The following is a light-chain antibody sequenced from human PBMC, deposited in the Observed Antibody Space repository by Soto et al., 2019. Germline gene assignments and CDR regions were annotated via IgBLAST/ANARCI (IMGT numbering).Light chain of an antibody. CDR2: EVS. J-gene: IGLJ1*01. CDR1: SSDVGNYKY. CDR3: FSYTSSGTYV. Sequence: QSVLTQPASVSGSPGQSITISCTGTSSDVGNYKYVSWYQQHPGKAPKLMIYEVSNRPSGVSNRISGSKSGNTASLTISGLQAEDETDYYCFSYTSSGTYVFGTGTKV. V-gene: IGLV2-14*01.